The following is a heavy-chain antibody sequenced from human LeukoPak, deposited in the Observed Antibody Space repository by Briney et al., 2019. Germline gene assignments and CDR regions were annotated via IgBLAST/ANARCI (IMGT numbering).Heavy chain of an antibody. CDR2: IKQEGNEK. V-gene: IGHV3-7*01. J-gene: IGHJ4*02. CDR1: AFIISTNW. D-gene: IGHD3-16*01. Sequence: GGTLRLNCAASAFIISTNWMIRVRPAQGKGPEWVASIKQEGNEKYYGDSVKGRFTISRDNAKNALYLQMNSLGAEDTAVYYCARGGGFRIFDSWGQGTLVTVSS. CDR3: ARGGGFRIFDS.